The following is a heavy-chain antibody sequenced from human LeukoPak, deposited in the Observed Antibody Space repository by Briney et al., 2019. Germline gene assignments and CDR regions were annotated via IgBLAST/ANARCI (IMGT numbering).Heavy chain of an antibody. CDR3: ARDSTYNHRSYNWFDP. V-gene: IGHV6-1*01. Sequence: SQTLSLTCAISGDSVSSNSVTWNWIRQSPSRGLEWLGRTYYRSKWYYDYAVSVKSRMTINPDTSKNQFSLQLNSVTPEDTAVYYCARDSTYNHRSYNWFDPWGQGTLVTVSS. D-gene: IGHD1-14*01. CDR2: TYYRSKWYY. CDR1: GDSVSSNSVT. J-gene: IGHJ5*02.